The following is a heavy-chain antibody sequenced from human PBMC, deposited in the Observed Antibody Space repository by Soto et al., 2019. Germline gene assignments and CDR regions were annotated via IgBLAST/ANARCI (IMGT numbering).Heavy chain of an antibody. D-gene: IGHD3-10*01. V-gene: IGHV4-31*03. CDR1: GGSISSAGYY. J-gene: IGHJ6*03. Sequence: SETLSLTCTVSGGSISSAGYYWSWIRQHPGKGLEWIGYIYYSGSTYYNPSLKSRVTISVDTSKNEFSLKLSSVTAADTAVYYCARAYGSGIYYGSRHYYYMDVWGRGTTVTVSS. CDR2: IYYSGST. CDR3: ARAYGSGIYYGSRHYYYMDV.